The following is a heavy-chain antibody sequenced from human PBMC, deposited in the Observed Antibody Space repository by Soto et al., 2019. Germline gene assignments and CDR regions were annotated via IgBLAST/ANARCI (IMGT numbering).Heavy chain of an antibody. CDR2: IYHSGST. CDR1: GASISRGGYS. CDR3: ARWWVDDPRFDP. D-gene: IGHD2-15*01. Sequence: SETLSLTCAVSGASISRGGYSYRWIRQPPGKGLEWIGFIYHSGSTYYNPSLKSRVTISVDRSKNQFSLKLSSVTASVTEVYYCARWWVDDPRFDPWGQGTLVTVSS. J-gene: IGHJ5*02. V-gene: IGHV4-30-2*01.